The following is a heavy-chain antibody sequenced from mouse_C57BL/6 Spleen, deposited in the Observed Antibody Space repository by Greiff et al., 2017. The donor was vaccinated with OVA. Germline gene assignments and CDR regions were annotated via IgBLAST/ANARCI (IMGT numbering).Heavy chain of an antibody. Sequence: VQLQQPGAELVKPGASVKLSCKASGYTFTSYWMQWVKQRPGQGLEWIGEIDPSDSYTNYNQKFKGKATLTVDTSSSTAYMQLSSLTSEDSAVYYCARSGGPHFDYWGQGTTLTVSS. CDR1: GYTFTSYW. CDR3: ARSGGPHFDY. CDR2: IDPSDSYT. V-gene: IGHV1-50*01. J-gene: IGHJ2*01.